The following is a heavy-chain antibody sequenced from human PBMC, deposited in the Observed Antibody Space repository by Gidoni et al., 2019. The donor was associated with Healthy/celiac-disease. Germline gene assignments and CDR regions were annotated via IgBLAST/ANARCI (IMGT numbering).Heavy chain of an antibody. CDR3: ARDLGSTSYGMDV. V-gene: IGHV1-2*04. CDR2: INPNSGGT. D-gene: IGHD2-2*01. Sequence: TGYYIHWVRQAPGQGLEWMGWINPNSGGTNYAQKSQGWVTMTRDTSISTAYMELGRLRSDDTAVYYCARDLGSTSYGMDVWGQGTTVTVSS. J-gene: IGHJ6*02. CDR1: TGYY.